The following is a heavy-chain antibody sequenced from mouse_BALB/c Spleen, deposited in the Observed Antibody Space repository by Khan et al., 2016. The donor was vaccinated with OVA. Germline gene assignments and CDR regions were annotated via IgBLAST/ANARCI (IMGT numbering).Heavy chain of an antibody. CDR1: GFTFSDYY. D-gene: IGHD1-2*01. CDR2: IRKKASGYTT. CDR3: ARVYYGYGFAY. Sequence: EVELVESGGGLVEPGGSLRLSCATSGFTFSDYYMSWVRQPPGKALEWLGFIRKKASGYTTEYSASVKGRFTISRDNSQSILYLQMNSLRSEDSATYYCARVYYGYGFAYGGQGTLVTVSA. V-gene: IGHV7-3*02. J-gene: IGHJ3*01.